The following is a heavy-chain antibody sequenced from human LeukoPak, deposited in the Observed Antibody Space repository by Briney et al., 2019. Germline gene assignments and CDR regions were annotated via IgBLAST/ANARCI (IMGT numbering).Heavy chain of an antibody. V-gene: IGHV4-39*02. D-gene: IGHD5-18*01. CDR1: GGSISSSSYY. Sequence: SETLSLTCTVSGGSISSSSYYWGWIRQPPGKGLEWIGSIYYSGSTYYNPSLKSRVTISVDTSKNQFSLKLSSVTAADTAVYYCARDGDQRGYSYGYDWWFDYWGQGTLVTVSS. J-gene: IGHJ4*02. CDR2: IYYSGST. CDR3: ARDGDQRGYSYGYDWWFDY.